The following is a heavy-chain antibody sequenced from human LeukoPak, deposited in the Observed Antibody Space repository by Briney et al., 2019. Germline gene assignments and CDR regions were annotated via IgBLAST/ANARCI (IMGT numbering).Heavy chain of an antibody. CDR1: GFTLTNAW. V-gene: IGHV3-23*01. CDR2: ISGSGGST. Sequence: PGGSLRLSCAACGFTLTNAWMTSVRQAPGKGLEWVSAISGSGGSTYYADSVKGRFTISRDNSKNTVYLQMNSLRAEDTAVYYCAKNYYGDYLRGWFDPWGQGTLVTVSS. J-gene: IGHJ5*02. CDR3: AKNYYGDYLRGWFDP. D-gene: IGHD4-17*01.